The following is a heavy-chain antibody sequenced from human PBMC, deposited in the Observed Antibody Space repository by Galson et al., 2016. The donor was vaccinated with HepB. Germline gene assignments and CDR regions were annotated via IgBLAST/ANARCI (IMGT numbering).Heavy chain of an antibody. CDR2: ISYAGSNK. V-gene: IGHV3-30*04. J-gene: IGHJ6*02. D-gene: IGHD1-14*01. CDR1: GFTFSIYA. Sequence: SLRLSCAASGFTFSIYAMHWVRQAPGMGLEWVAVISYAGSNKYYAAFEKGRFTISRDALKNTLYLQMNSRRAEDTAVYYCARDPHYRNGNYDMDVWGQGTTVTVSS. CDR3: ARDPHYRNGNYDMDV.